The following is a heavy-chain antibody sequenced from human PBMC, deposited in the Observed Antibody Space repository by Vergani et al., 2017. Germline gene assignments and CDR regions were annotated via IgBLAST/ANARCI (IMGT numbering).Heavy chain of an antibody. Sequence: EVQLVQSGAEVKKPGESLKISCEGSGYSFISYWIGWVRQMPGKGLEWMGSIYPGDSDTRYSPSFQGQVTISADKSISTAYLQWSSLRASDTAMYYCTRHVPCGDGACLHFDQWGQGTQVTVSS. D-gene: IGHD2-21*01. J-gene: IGHJ4*02. CDR1: GYSFISYW. V-gene: IGHV5-51*01. CDR3: TRHVPCGDGACLHFDQ. CDR2: IYPGDSDT.